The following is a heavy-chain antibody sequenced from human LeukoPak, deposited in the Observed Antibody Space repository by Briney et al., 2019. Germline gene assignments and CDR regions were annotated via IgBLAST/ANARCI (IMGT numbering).Heavy chain of an antibody. D-gene: IGHD3-10*01. V-gene: IGHV4-4*02. Sequence: PSETLSLTCAVSGGSISSSNWWSWVRQPPGKGLEWIGEIYHSGSTNYNPSLKSRVTISVDKSKNQFSLKLSSVTAADTAVYYCARELGSGSYCFDYWGQGILVTVSS. J-gene: IGHJ4*02. CDR3: ARELGSGSYCFDY. CDR2: IYHSGST. CDR1: GGSISSSNW.